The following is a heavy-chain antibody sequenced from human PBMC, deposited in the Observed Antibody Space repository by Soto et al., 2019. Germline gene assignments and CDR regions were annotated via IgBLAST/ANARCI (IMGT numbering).Heavy chain of an antibody. CDR1: GYTFTSYG. Sequence: QVQLVQSGAEVKKPWASVRVSCKASGYTFTSYGISWVRQAPGQGLEWMGWIIAYNGNTNYGQKLQGRVNMTTDTTTRTAYMELRSRRSDDTSVYYCARDTTSKLLSAYYCDDIDVWGPRTTVTDSS. V-gene: IGHV1-18*01. J-gene: IGHJ6*02. CDR2: IIAYNGNT. CDR3: ARDTTSKLLSAYYCDDIDV. D-gene: IGHD2-21*02.